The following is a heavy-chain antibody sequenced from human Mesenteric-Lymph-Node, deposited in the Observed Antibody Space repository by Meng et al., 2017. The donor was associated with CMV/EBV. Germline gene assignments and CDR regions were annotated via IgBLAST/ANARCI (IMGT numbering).Heavy chain of an antibody. V-gene: IGHV3-23*01. Sequence: GESLKISCAATGFTFRSYAMSWVRQAPGKGLEWVSGISGSGGSTPYADFVKGRFTISRDNSKNMLYLQMNSLGAEDTAIYYCAKDPANSGWTGAFDIWGQGTKVTVSS. CDR1: GFTFRSYA. D-gene: IGHD3/OR15-3a*01. CDR3: AKDPANSGWTGAFDI. CDR2: ISGSGGST. J-gene: IGHJ3*02.